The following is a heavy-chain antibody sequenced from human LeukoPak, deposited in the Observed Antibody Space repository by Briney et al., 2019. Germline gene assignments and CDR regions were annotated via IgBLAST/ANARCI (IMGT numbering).Heavy chain of an antibody. Sequence: PGGSLRLSCAASGFTASDTYMSWVRQAPGKGLEWVVVIWYDGSNKYYADSVKGRFTIYRDNSKNTLYLQMNRLRAEDTAVYYCAKDPLYSSSSSFDYWGQGTPVTVSS. V-gene: IGHV3-33*06. CDR2: IWYDGSNK. CDR3: AKDPLYSSSSSFDY. D-gene: IGHD6-6*01. J-gene: IGHJ4*02. CDR1: GFTASDTY.